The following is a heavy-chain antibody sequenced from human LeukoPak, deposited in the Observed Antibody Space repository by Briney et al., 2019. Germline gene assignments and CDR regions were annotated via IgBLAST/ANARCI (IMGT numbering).Heavy chain of an antibody. J-gene: IGHJ4*03. V-gene: IGHV3-43*02. CDR3: AKVSGKFDC. CDR1: GLPIADFA. CDR2: ISGDAVNT. D-gene: IGHD2-21*01. Sequence: GGSVRLSCVASGLPIADFAMHWVRPAPGKGLEWVSLISGDAVNTFYTISVKGRFSISRENSKNSLYLEMNSLRTEDAAMYYCAKVSGKFDCWGHRILVSVSS.